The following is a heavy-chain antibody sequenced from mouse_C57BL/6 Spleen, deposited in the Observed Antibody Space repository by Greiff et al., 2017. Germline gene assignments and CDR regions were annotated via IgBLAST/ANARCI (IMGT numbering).Heavy chain of an antibody. D-gene: IGHD4-1*01. Sequence: QVQLQQSGAELVRPGASVTLSCKASGYTFTDYEMHWVKQTPVHGLEWIGAIDPETGGTAYNQKFKGKAILTADKSSSPAYMELRSLTSEDSAVYYCTKLGLGAMDYWGQGTSVTVSS. J-gene: IGHJ4*01. CDR2: IDPETGGT. CDR1: GYTFTDYE. V-gene: IGHV1-15*01. CDR3: TKLGLGAMDY.